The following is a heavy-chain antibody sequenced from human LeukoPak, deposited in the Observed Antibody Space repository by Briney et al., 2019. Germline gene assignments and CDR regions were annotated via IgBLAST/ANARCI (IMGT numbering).Heavy chain of an antibody. CDR2: ISRSSSII. CDR1: GFTFSSYS. Sequence: GGSLRLSCAASGFTFSSYSMTWVRQAPGKGLEWVSYISRSSSIIYYADSVKGRFTISRDNAKNSLSLQMNSLRVEDTAVYYCARDMGITGADDCWGQGTLVIVSS. V-gene: IGHV3-48*01. CDR3: ARDMGITGADDC. D-gene: IGHD6-13*01. J-gene: IGHJ4*02.